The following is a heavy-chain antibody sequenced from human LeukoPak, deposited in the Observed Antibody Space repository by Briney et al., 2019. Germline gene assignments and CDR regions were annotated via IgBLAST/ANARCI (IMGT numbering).Heavy chain of an antibody. CDR2: IYTSGST. CDR3: AVLGNYYDSSGHTIDY. D-gene: IGHD3-22*01. V-gene: IGHV4-4*07. Sequence: SETLSLTCTVSGGSISSYYWSWIRQPAGKGLEWIGRIYTSGSTNYDPSLKSRVTISVDTSKNQFSLKLSSVTAADTAVYYCAVLGNYYDSSGHTIDYWGQGTLVTVSS. J-gene: IGHJ4*02. CDR1: GGSISSYY.